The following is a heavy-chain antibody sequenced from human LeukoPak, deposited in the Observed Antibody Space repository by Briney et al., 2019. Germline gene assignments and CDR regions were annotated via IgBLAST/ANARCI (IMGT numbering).Heavy chain of an antibody. J-gene: IGHJ4*02. CDR2: ISYDGSNK. CDR1: GFTFSSYG. CDR3: ARARIDY. V-gene: IGHV3-30*03. D-gene: IGHD2-15*01. Sequence: GRSLRLSCAASGFTFSSYGMHWVRQAPGKGLEWVAVISYDGSNKYYADSVKGRFTISRDNSKNTLYLQMNSLRAEDTAVYYCARARIDYWGQGTLVTVSS.